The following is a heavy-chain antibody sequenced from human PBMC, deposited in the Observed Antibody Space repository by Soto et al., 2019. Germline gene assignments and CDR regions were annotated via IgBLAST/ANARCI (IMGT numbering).Heavy chain of an antibody. CDR3: ARDKDRLQLGGNYYVILDV. CDR1: GGTFRTSA. V-gene: IGHV1-69*12. CDR2: IMPVFRRP. D-gene: IGHD1-26*01. Sequence: QVQLVQSGAEVKKPGSSVKVSCKASGGTFRTSAISWVRQAPGQGLEWVGGIMPVFRRPKYAQNFQDRVTITADESTSTAYMELNSPRSDDTAVYYCARDKDRLQLGGNYYVILDVWGQGTAVTVSS. J-gene: IGHJ6*02.